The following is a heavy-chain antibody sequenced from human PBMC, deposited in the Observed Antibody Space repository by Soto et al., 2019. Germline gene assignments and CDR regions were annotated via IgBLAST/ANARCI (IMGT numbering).Heavy chain of an antibody. V-gene: IGHV3-23*01. D-gene: IGHD3-16*01. J-gene: IGHJ4*02. Sequence: EVQLLESGGGLVQPGGSLRLSCAASGFTFSSYAMSWVRQAPGKGLEWVSAISGSGGSTYYADSVKGRFTISRDNSKNTLDLQMNSLRGEDTAVYYGAKQSGGGWGDYVDYWGQGTRVTVSA. CDR2: ISGSGGST. CDR1: GFTFSSYA. CDR3: AKQSGGGWGDYVDY.